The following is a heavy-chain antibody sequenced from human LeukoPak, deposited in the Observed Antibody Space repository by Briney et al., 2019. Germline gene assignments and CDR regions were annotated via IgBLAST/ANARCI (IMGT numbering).Heavy chain of an antibody. Sequence: GGSLRLSCAASGFTFTGYAMSWVRQAPGKGLEWISHISTGTYIAYTDSVKGRFTISRDNAKNSLFLQMNSLRAEDTAVYYCTREQDREASATVVGDYWGQGTLVTVSS. J-gene: IGHJ4*02. D-gene: IGHD4-23*01. CDR3: TREQDREASATVVGDY. V-gene: IGHV3-69-1*02. CDR1: GFTFTGYA. CDR2: ISTGTYI.